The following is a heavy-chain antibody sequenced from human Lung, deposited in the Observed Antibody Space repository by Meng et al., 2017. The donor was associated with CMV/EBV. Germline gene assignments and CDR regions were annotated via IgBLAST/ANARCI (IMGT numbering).Heavy chain of an antibody. D-gene: IGHD3-22*01. CDR3: ARAWDTSGF. Sequence: QEQLVQSGSGWKKPGASVKVSCKASGYSFTSYSLNWLRQAPGQGVEWLGWINTYSGNPTYAQGFTGRIVFSLDTSVSTAYLQISSLKAEDTAVYYCARAWDTSGFWGQGTLVTVSS. CDR2: INTYSGNP. J-gene: IGHJ4*02. V-gene: IGHV7-4-1*02. CDR1: GYSFTSYS.